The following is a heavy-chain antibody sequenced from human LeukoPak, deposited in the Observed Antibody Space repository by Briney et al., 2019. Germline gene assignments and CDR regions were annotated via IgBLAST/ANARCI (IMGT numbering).Heavy chain of an antibody. CDR1: GGSISSSSFY. J-gene: IGHJ5*02. CDR3: ARPSRPPYYDSPNWFDP. CDR2: IYYSGST. D-gene: IGHD3-3*01. Sequence: KPSETLSLTCTVSGGSISSSSFYWGWIRQPPGKGLEWIGSIYYSGSTYYNPSLKSRVTISVDTSKNQFSLKLSSVTAADTAVYYCARPSRPPYYDSPNWFDPWGQGTLVTVSS. V-gene: IGHV4-39*01.